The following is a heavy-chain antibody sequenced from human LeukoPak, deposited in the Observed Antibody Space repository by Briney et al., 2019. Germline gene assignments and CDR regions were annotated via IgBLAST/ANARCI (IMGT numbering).Heavy chain of an antibody. CDR1: GFTFSSYS. D-gene: IGHD3-3*01. Sequence: PGGSLRLSCAASGFTFSSYSMNWVRQAPGKGLEWVANIKDDGSEKYYVDSVKGRFTISRDNAKNSLYLQMNSLGSDDTAVYYCARMETFDYWGQGTLVTVSS. CDR2: IKDDGSEK. J-gene: IGHJ4*02. CDR3: ARMETFDY. V-gene: IGHV3-7*03.